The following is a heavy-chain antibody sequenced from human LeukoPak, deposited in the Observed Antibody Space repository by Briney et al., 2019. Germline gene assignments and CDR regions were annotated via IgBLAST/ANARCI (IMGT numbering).Heavy chain of an antibody. J-gene: IGHJ3*02. Sequence: SCKVSGYTLTELSMHWVRQAPGKGLEWVAVISYDGSNKYYADSVKGRFTISRDNSKNTLYLQMNSLRAEDTAVYYCASGYSSSSASAFDIWGQGTMVTVSS. CDR3: ASGYSSSSASAFDI. CDR2: ISYDGSNK. CDR1: GYTLTELS. V-gene: IGHV3-30-3*01. D-gene: IGHD6-6*01.